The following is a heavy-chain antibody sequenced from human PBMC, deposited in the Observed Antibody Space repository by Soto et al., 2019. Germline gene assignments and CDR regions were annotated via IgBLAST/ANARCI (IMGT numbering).Heavy chain of an antibody. D-gene: IGHD3-16*01. Sequence: QVQLVESGGGVVQPGRSLRLSCEVSGFTFRNYAMHWVRQAPGKGLEWLTFISHDGYRKFYRDSVKGRFTISRDNSKNTLDLQMSSLRPEDTAVYYCVKVSDHYDPSCNYADSWGQGILVTVAS. V-gene: IGHV3-30*18. CDR3: VKVSDHYDPSCNYADS. J-gene: IGHJ4*02. CDR1: GFTFRNYA. CDR2: ISHDGYRK.